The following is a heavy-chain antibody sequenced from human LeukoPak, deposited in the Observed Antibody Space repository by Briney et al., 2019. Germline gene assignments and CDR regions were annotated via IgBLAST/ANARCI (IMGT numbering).Heavy chain of an antibody. Sequence: PGGSLRLSCAASGFTFSSHWMTWVRQAPGKGLEWVANIKKDGSEKYYVDSVRGRFIISRDNTKNSLFLQMNSLRADDTAVYFCARDSTWQLDYWGQGTLVTVSS. D-gene: IGHD5-12*01. V-gene: IGHV3-7*03. CDR2: IKKDGSEK. CDR1: GFTFSSHW. J-gene: IGHJ4*02. CDR3: ARDSTWQLDY.